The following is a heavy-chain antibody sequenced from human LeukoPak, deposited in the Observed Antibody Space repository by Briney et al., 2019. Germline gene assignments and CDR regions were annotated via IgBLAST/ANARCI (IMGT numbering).Heavy chain of an antibody. CDR1: GGSVSSGSYY. V-gene: IGHV4-61*01. J-gene: IGHJ4*02. CDR2: IYYSGST. CDR3: AGGDCSSTSCSFDY. Sequence: SETLSLTCTVSGGSVSSGSYYWSWIRQPPGKGLEWIGYIYYSGSTNYNPSLKSRVTISVDTSKNQFSLKLSSVTAADTAVYYCAGGDCSSTSCSFDYWGQGTLVTVSS. D-gene: IGHD2-2*01.